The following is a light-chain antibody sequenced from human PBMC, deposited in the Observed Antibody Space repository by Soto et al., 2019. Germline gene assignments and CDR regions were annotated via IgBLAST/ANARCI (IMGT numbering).Light chain of an antibody. J-gene: IGLJ1*01. CDR1: SSDIG. V-gene: IGLV2-14*01. Sequence: QSVLTQPPSVSGSPGQSITVSCTGTSSDIGASKLMIYEVSNRPSGVSNRFSGSKSGNTASLTISGLQAEDEADYYCSSYTSSSTYVFGTGTKVTVL. CDR3: SSYTSSSTYV. CDR2: EVS.